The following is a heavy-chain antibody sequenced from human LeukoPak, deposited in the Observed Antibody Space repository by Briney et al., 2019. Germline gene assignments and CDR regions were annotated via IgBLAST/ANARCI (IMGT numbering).Heavy chain of an antibody. CDR1: GFTFSSYW. CDR3: ARDHRLLRFFEWFPDY. Sequence: GRSLRLSCAASGFTFSSYWMSWVRQAPGKGLEWVANIKQDGSEKYYVDSVKGRFTISRDNAKNSLYLQMNSLRAEDTAVYYCARDHRLLRFFEWFPDYWGQGTLVTVSS. J-gene: IGHJ4*02. CDR2: IKQDGSEK. D-gene: IGHD3-3*01. V-gene: IGHV3-7*01.